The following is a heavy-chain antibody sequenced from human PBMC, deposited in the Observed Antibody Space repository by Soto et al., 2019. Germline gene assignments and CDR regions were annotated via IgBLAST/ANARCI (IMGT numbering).Heavy chain of an antibody. Sequence: SETLSLTCTASSVSITTFYWSWIRQPPGKGLEWIGYIFYTGKTNYNPSLKSRVTILVDTSKNQLSLKMSSVTAADSAVYYCARANRPITMTYLNWFDPWGQGTLVTVSS. CDR2: IFYTGKT. V-gene: IGHV4-59*01. CDR3: ARANRPITMTYLNWFDP. D-gene: IGHD3-22*01. CDR1: SVSITTFY. J-gene: IGHJ5*02.